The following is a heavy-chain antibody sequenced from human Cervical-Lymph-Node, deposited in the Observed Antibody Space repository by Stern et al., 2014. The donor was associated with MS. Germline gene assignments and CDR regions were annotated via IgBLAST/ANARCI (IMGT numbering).Heavy chain of an antibody. D-gene: IGHD5-12*01. CDR2: IPHSGTT. CDR3: ARVNSGYNWFDY. CDR1: GGSISNTNW. V-gene: IGHV4-4*02. Sequence: QLQLQESGPGLVKPSGTLSLTCAVFGGSISNTNWWGWVRQTPGMGLEWIGEIPHSGTTNFSPSLKSRVIMSVDKSKNQFSLELKSVTAADTATYYCARVNSGYNWFDYWGQGTRVTVSS. J-gene: IGHJ5*01.